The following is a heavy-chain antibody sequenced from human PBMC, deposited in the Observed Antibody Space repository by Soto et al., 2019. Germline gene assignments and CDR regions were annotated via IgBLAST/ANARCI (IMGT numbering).Heavy chain of an antibody. CDR2: IGTSGTPT. CDR1: GFTFRNYA. V-gene: IGHV3-23*01. J-gene: IGHJ6*02. CDR3: TRILWSSRRDALDI. D-gene: IGHD2-21*01. Sequence: HPGGSLRLSCIDSGFTFRNYAMAWVRQAPGEDLEWVSAIGTSGTPTLYADSVKSRFSISRDDSRNTVSLQMNSLGVEDTATYYCTRILWSSRRDALDIWGQGTTVTVSS.